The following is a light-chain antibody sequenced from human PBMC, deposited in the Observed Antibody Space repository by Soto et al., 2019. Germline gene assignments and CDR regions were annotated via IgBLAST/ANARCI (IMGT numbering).Light chain of an antibody. CDR1: QSVSSN. J-gene: IGKJ5*01. V-gene: IGKV3-11*01. CDR2: GAS. CDR3: QQHFNGPIT. Sequence: IVLTQSSATLSLSPGERATLSCRASQSVSSNLVWYQHRPGQAPRLLIYGASNRATGIPARFSGSGSGTDFTLTISSLEPEDFAVYYCQQHFNGPITFGQGTRLEIK.